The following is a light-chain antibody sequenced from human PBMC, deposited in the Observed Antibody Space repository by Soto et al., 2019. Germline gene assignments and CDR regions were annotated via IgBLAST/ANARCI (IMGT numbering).Light chain of an antibody. CDR3: QQYGSSPPT. CDR2: GAS. CDR1: QSVSTNN. V-gene: IGKV3-20*01. J-gene: IGKJ1*01. Sequence: EIVLTQSPGTLALSPGERATLSCRASQSVSTNNLAWYQRKPGQAPRLLIYGASSRATDIPARFSGSGSGTDFTLTITRLEPEDFAVYYCQQYGSSPPTCGQGTKVEIK.